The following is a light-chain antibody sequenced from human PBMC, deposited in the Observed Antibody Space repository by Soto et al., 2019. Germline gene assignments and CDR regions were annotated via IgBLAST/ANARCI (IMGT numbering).Light chain of an antibody. Sequence: DIVMTQTPLSLSVTPGQPASISCKSSQSLLNSGGKTYFYWYLQKPGQPPQLLIYEVSNRFSGVSDRVSGSGSGTDFTLNISRVEAEDVGVYYCLQTTQFPWTFGQGTKVEIK. CDR1: QSLLNSGGKTY. J-gene: IGKJ1*01. CDR3: LQTTQFPWT. CDR2: EVS. V-gene: IGKV2D-29*01.